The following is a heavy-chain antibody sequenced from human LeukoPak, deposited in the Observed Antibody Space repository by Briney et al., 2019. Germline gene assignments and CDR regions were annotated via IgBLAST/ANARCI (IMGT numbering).Heavy chain of an antibody. Sequence: GGSLRLSCAASGFTFSSYAMHWVRQAPGKGLEWVAVISYDGSNKYYADSVKGRFTISRDNSKNTLYLQMNSLRAEDTAVYYCARGVIVVVPAAIPDYWGQGTLVTVSS. CDR1: GFTFSSYA. J-gene: IGHJ4*02. V-gene: IGHV3-30-3*01. D-gene: IGHD2-2*01. CDR3: ARGVIVVVPAAIPDY. CDR2: ISYDGSNK.